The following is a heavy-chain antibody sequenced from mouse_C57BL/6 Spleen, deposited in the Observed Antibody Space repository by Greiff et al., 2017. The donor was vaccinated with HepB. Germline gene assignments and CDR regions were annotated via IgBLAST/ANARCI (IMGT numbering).Heavy chain of an antibody. CDR1: GFTIKDYY. D-gene: IGHD2-5*01. CDR2: IDPEDGDT. Sequence: VQLQQSGAELVRPGASVKLSCTASGFTIKDYYMHWVKQRPEQGLEWIGRIDPEDGDTEYAPKFQGKATMTADTSSNAAYLQLSSLTSEDTAVYYCTTDYYSNSDYWGQGTLVTVSA. CDR3: TTDYYSNSDY. J-gene: IGHJ3*01. V-gene: IGHV14-1*01.